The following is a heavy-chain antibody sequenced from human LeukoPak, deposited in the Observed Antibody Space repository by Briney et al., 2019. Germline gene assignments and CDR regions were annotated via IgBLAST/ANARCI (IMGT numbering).Heavy chain of an antibody. V-gene: IGHV4-4*02. CDR3: VRDRELNY. CDR2: IYHSGST. CDR1: GGSISSSNW. J-gene: IGHJ4*02. Sequence: SETLSLTCAVSGGSISSSNWWSWVRQPPGKGLEWIGEIYHSGSTNYNPSLKSRVTISVDTSKNQFSLNLDSVTAADTAVYYCVRDRELNYWGQGTLVTVSS. D-gene: IGHD3-10*01.